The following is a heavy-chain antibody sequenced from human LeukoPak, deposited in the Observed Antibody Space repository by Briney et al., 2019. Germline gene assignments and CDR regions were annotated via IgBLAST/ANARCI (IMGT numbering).Heavy chain of an antibody. CDR2: INPNSGGT. V-gene: IGHV1-2*02. CDR1: GYTFTSYD. J-gene: IGHJ3*02. D-gene: IGHD4-23*01. CDR3: ARVVVTGETAFDI. Sequence: ASVKVSCKASGYTFTSYDINWVRQGTGQGLEWMGWINPNSGGTNYAQKFQGRVTMTRDTSISTAYMELSRLRSDDTAVYYCARVVVTGETAFDIWGQGTMVTVSS.